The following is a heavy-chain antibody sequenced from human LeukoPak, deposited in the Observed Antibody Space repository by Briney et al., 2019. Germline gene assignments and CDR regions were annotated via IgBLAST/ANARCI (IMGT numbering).Heavy chain of an antibody. J-gene: IGHJ3*02. V-gene: IGHV4-59*11. Sequence: SETLSLTCTVSGGSISSHYWSWIRQPPGEGLEWIGYIYYSGSTNYNPSLKSRVTISVDTSKNQFSLKLSSVTAADTAVYYCARGDCSSTSCYKAPDAFDIWGQGTMVTVSS. CDR3: ARGDCSSTSCYKAPDAFDI. D-gene: IGHD2-2*02. CDR2: IYYSGST. CDR1: GGSISSHY.